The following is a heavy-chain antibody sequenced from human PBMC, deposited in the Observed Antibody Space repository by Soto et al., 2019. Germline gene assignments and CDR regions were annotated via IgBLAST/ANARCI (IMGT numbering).Heavy chain of an antibody. CDR2: IYYSGST. Sequence: SETLSHTCTVSGGSISSYYWSWIRQPPGKGLEWIGYIYYSGSTNYNPSLKSRVTISVDTSKNQFSLKLSSVTAADTAVYYCAREGYYYDSSGYYTSGFQHWGQGTLVTVSS. CDR3: AREGYYYDSSGYYTSGFQH. J-gene: IGHJ1*01. D-gene: IGHD3-22*01. CDR1: GGSISSYY. V-gene: IGHV4-59*01.